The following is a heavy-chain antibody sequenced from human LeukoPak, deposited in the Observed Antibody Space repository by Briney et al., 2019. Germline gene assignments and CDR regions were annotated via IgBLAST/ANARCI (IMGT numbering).Heavy chain of an antibody. V-gene: IGHV3-23*01. CDR1: GFTFSTFA. CDR3: AKEGDYYGSGSHRDAFDM. D-gene: IGHD3-10*01. CDR2: IFPSGGEI. Sequence: GGSLRLSCAASGFTFSTFAMIWVRQPPGKGLEWVSSIFPSGGEIHYADSVRGRFTISRDNSKNTLYLQMNSLRPEDTALYYCAKEGDYYGSGSHRDAFDMWGQGTMVTVSS. J-gene: IGHJ3*02.